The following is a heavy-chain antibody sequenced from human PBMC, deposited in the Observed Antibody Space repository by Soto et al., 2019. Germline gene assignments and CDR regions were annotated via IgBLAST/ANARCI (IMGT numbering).Heavy chain of an antibody. CDR3: ARGGQCTSTSFYRDFYRGIDV. D-gene: IGHD2-2*01. CDR2: MTGYTGDT. V-gene: IGHV1-18*04. Sequence: QVQLVQSGGEVKKPGASVKVSCKASGYNFNIYGITWVRQAPGQGLEWMGWMTGYTGDTNSERKFLGRLSMTIDTSTSTAYMELKSLRSDDTAVYYCARGGQCTSTSFYRDFYRGIDVWGQGTTVTVSS. CDR1: GYNFNIYG. J-gene: IGHJ6*02.